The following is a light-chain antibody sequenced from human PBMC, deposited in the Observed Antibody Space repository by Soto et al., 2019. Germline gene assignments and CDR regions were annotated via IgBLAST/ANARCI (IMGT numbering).Light chain of an antibody. Sequence: EIVWTQWPGTVSLAPWEIATLCWGASQTMRSAYLGWYQQKPGQAPRLLIYGTSSRATGIPDRFSGSGSGTDFTLTISRLEPEDFAVYYCQQYGNSPITFGQGTRLEIK. V-gene: IGKV3-20*01. CDR2: GTS. J-gene: IGKJ5*01. CDR1: QTMRSAY. CDR3: QQYGNSPIT.